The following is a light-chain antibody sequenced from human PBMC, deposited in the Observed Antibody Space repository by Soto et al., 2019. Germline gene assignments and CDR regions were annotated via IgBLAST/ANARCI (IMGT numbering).Light chain of an antibody. V-gene: IGLV2-14*01. CDR2: DVS. Sequence: QSVLTQPASVSGSPGQSITISCTGTNSDIGNYNSVSYYQQHPGKAPKLMIYDVSNRPSGVSNRFSGSKSCNTASLTISGLQAEDEADYYCSSYTTNNTVLFGGGTQLTVL. J-gene: IGLJ2*01. CDR1: NSDIGNYNS. CDR3: SSYTTNNTVL.